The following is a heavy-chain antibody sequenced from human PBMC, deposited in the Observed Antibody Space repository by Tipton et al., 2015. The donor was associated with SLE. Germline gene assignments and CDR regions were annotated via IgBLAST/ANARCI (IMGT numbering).Heavy chain of an antibody. V-gene: IGHV3-9*01. CDR3: AKDSDTTGYPFYYFDT. Sequence: SLRLSCSASGFTFGDYALTWVRQAPGKGLEWVSGISWDGGDIDYADSVRGRFTISRDNAKELLYLQMNSLRAEDTALYYCAKDSDTTGYPFYYFDTWGQGMTVTVSS. CDR1: GFTFGDYA. CDR2: ISWDGGDI. J-gene: IGHJ4*02. D-gene: IGHD3-9*01.